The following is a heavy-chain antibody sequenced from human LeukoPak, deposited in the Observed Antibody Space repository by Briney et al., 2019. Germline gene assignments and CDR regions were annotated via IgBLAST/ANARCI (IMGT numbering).Heavy chain of an antibody. J-gene: IGHJ4*02. V-gene: IGHV3-74*01. CDR1: DLTFTNYW. CDR3: VRAQNGNHGLFDY. Sequence: GGSLRLSCAASDLTFTNYWMLWVRQAPGKGLEWVSRVSTDGSRTSYADSVKGRFTISRDNAKNTVSLQMNGLRAEDSAVYFCVRAQNGNHGLFDYWGQGTLVTVSS. D-gene: IGHD1-14*01. CDR2: VSTDGSRT.